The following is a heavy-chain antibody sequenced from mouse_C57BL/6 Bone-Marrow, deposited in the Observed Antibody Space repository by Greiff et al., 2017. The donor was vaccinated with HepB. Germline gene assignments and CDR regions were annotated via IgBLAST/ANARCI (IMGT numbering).Heavy chain of an antibody. CDR3: ARDWEGGDY. CDR2: ISDGGSYT. D-gene: IGHD4-1*01. Sequence: EVKLVESGGGLVKPGGSLKLSCAASGFTFSSYAMSWVRQTPEKRLEWVATISDGGSYTYYPDNVKGRFTISRDNAKNNLYLQMSHLKSEDTAMYYCARDWEGGDYWGQGTTLTVSS. CDR1: GFTFSSYA. J-gene: IGHJ2*01. V-gene: IGHV5-4*01.